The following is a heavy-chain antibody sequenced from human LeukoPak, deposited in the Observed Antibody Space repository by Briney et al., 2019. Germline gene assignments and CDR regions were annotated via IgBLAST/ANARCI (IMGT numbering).Heavy chain of an antibody. Sequence: SVKVSSKASRYTFTSYDINWVRQATGQGLEWMGWMNPNSGSSGYAQTFQGRVTLTVNTSISTAYMELSSLRSEDTAVYYCARLLDAIIGYYYYMDVWGKGTTATVSS. D-gene: IGHD2-2*02. CDR3: ARLLDAIIGYYYYMDV. J-gene: IGHJ6*03. V-gene: IGHV1-8*01. CDR1: RYTFTSYD. CDR2: MNPNSGSS.